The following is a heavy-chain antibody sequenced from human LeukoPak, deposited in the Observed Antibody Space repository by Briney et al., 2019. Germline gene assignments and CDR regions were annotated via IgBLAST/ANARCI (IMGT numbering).Heavy chain of an antibody. Sequence: GGSLRLSCAASGFTFSSYSMNWVRQAPGKGLEWVSSISSSGSHMYYADSVKGRFTISRDNAKNSLYLQMDSLRAEDTAVYYCARLTFGGVIGFDYWGQGTLVTVSS. D-gene: IGHD3-16*02. CDR2: ISSSGSHM. CDR3: ARLTFGGVIGFDY. V-gene: IGHV3-21*01. CDR1: GFTFSSYS. J-gene: IGHJ4*02.